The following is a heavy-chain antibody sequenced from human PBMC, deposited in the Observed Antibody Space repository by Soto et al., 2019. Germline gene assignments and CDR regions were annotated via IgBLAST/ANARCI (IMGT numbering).Heavy chain of an antibody. CDR3: AKSAGSNAYYPNDY. V-gene: IGHV3-23*01. Sequence: GGSLRLSCAASGFTFSSYAMTWVRQAPGKGLEWVSSISGSGISTYYADSVKGRFTISRDNSKNTLYLQMNSLRAEDSAVYYCAKSAGSNAYYPNDYWGQGTLVTVSS. CDR2: ISGSGIST. D-gene: IGHD3-16*01. J-gene: IGHJ4*02. CDR1: GFTFSSYA.